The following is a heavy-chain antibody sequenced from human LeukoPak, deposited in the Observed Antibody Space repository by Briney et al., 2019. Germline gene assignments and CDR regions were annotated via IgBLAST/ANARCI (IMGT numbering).Heavy chain of an antibody. CDR3: ARGGGNFDRSGYYEYYFDY. CDR2: ISGGGGRT. V-gene: IGHV3-23*01. Sequence: PGGSLRLSCVASGFSFSVYAMSWVRQAPGKGLEWVSGISGGGGRTYSADSVKGRFTISRDNSRKTLYLQMNSLRAEYTAVYYCARGGGNFDRSGYYEYYFDYWGQGTLVTVSP. CDR1: GFSFSVYA. J-gene: IGHJ4*02. D-gene: IGHD3-22*01.